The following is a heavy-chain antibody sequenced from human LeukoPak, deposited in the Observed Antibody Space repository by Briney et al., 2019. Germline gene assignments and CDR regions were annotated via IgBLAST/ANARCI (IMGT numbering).Heavy chain of an antibody. CDR1: GYTFTDYE. CDR3: ARRGGLTNVDLNWFDP. CDR2: INPNGGHT. V-gene: IGHV1-2*02. D-gene: IGHD3-16*01. J-gene: IGHJ5*02. Sequence: GASVKVSCKASGYTFTDYEIHWVRQAPGQGLEWMGWINPNGGHTNYAQKFQGRVTMTRDTSISIAYMELSSLRSDDTALYYCARRGGLTNVDLNWFDPWGQGTLVTVSS.